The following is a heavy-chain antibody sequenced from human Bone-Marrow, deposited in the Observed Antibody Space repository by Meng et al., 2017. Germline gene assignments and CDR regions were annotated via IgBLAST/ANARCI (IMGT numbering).Heavy chain of an antibody. V-gene: IGHV3-23*01. Sequence: GESLKISFAASGFTFSSYAMSWVRQAPGKGLEWVSAISGSGGSTYYADSVKGRFTISRDNSKNTLYLQMNSLRAEDTAVYYCAKGRTGKSWSSGWPIFDYWGQGTLVTVSS. J-gene: IGHJ4*02. CDR1: GFTFSSYA. CDR2: ISGSGGST. D-gene: IGHD6-19*01. CDR3: AKGRTGKSWSSGWPIFDY.